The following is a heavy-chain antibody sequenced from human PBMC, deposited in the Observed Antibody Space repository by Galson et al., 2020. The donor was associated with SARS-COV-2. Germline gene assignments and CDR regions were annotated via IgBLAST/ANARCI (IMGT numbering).Heavy chain of an antibody. V-gene: IGHV3-74*01. CDR1: GFNFSTYW. CDR3: VTEAGDY. J-gene: IGHJ4*02. CDR2: INNNGNDT. Sequence: GGSLRLSCVASGFNFSTYWMDWVRQAPGKGLAWVSRINNNGNDTLYADSVKGRFTISRDNAKNTLFLQMNSLTVEDTAVYYCVTEAGDYWGQGTLVTVSS.